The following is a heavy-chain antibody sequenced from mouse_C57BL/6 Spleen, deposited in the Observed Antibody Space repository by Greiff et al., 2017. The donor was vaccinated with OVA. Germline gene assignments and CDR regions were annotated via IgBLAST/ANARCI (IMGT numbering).Heavy chain of an antibody. Sequence: VQLVESGPELVKPGASVKISCKASGYAFSSSWMNWVKQRPGKGLEWIGRIYPGDGDTNYNGKFKGKATLTADKSSSTAYMQLSSLTSEDSAVYFCARDGSNYFDYWGQGTTLTVSS. CDR2: IYPGDGDT. D-gene: IGHD2-3*01. J-gene: IGHJ2*01. CDR3: ARDGSNYFDY. V-gene: IGHV1-82*01. CDR1: GYAFSSSW.